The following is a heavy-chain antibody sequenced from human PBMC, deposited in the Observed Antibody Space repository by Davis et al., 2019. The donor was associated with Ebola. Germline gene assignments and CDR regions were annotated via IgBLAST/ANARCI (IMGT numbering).Heavy chain of an antibody. V-gene: IGHV3-21*04. J-gene: IGHJ4*02. CDR1: GFTFSDYY. D-gene: IGHD3-22*01. CDR2: ISSSSSYI. CDR3: AKDGSGITMIGYYFDY. Sequence: GESLKISCAASGFTFSDYYMSWVRQAPGKGLEWVSSISSSSSYIYYADSVKGRFTISRDNSKNTLYLQMNSLRAEDTAVYYCAKDGSGITMIGYYFDYWGQGTLVTVSS.